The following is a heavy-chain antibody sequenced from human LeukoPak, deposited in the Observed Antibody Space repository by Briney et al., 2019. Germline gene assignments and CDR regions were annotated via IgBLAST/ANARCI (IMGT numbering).Heavy chain of an antibody. CDR2: INPNSGGT. CDR3: ARSPSHAWFGEGWFDP. CDR1: GYTFTGYY. D-gene: IGHD3-10*01. Sequence: ASVKVSCKASGYTFTGYYMHWVRQAPGQGLEWMGWINPNSGGTNYAQKFQGRVTMTRDTSISTAYMELSRLRSDDTAVYYCARSPSHAWFGEGWFDPWGQGTLVTVSS. J-gene: IGHJ5*02. V-gene: IGHV1-2*02.